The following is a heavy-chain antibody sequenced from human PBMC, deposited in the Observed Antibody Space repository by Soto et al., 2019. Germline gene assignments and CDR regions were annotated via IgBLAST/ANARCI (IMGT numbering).Heavy chain of an antibody. V-gene: IGHV6-1*01. J-gene: IGHJ6*02. Sequence: SQTLSLTCAISGDSVSSNSAAWNWIRQSTSRGLEWLGRTYYKSKWNNDYALSVKSRITINPDTSKNQFSLHLYSVTPEDTAVYYCTGITWFRGMDVWGQGTPVTVSS. CDR1: GDSVSSNSAA. D-gene: IGHD3-10*01. CDR2: TYYKSKWNN. CDR3: TGITWFRGMDV.